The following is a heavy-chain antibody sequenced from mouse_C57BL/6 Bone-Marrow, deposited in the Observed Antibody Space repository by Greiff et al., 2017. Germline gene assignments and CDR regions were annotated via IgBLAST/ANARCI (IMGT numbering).Heavy chain of an antibody. CDR2: IYPRSGNT. J-gene: IGHJ2*01. CDR3: ARFLVDGYYGG. V-gene: IGHV1-81*01. D-gene: IGHD2-3*01. Sequence: QVQLQQSGPELARPGASVKLSCKASGYTFTSYGISWVKQRTGQGLEWIGEIYPRSGNTYYNEKFKGKATLTADKSSSTAYIELRSLTSEDSAVYVCARFLVDGYYGGWGQGTTLTVSS. CDR1: GYTFTSYG.